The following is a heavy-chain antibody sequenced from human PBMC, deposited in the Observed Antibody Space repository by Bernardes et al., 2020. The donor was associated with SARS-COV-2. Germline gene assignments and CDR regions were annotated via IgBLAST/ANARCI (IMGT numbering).Heavy chain of an antibody. CDR3: ARSPRYSSSHHFDY. J-gene: IGHJ4*02. V-gene: IGHV3-13*01. CDR2: ICTAGDT. Sequence: GGSLRLSRAASGFTFSSYDMHWVRQAPGNGLEWVSAICTAGDTYYPGSVKGRFTISRENAKNSLYLQMNSLRAGDTAVYYCARSPRYSSSHHFDYWGQGTLVTVSS. D-gene: IGHD6-13*01. CDR1: GFTFSSYD.